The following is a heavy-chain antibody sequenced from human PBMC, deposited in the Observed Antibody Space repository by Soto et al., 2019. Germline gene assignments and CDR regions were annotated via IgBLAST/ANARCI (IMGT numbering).Heavy chain of an antibody. Sequence: SETLSLTCSVSGDSISNSRFYWAWIRQPPGEGLEWIGSIYHTGNAYYNPSLKSRVTIFVDTSKNQFSLKLTSVTAADTPLYYCARDYFDSSDYTTNWFDPWGQGTLVTVS. CDR2: IYHTGNA. CDR1: GDSISNSRFY. CDR3: ARDYFDSSDYTTNWFDP. V-gene: IGHV4-39*01. D-gene: IGHD3-22*01. J-gene: IGHJ5*02.